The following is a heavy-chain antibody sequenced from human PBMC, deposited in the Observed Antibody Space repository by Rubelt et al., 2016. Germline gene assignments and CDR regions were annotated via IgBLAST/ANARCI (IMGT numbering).Heavy chain of an antibody. CDR1: GGSFSGYY. CDR3: ARYYSYYGMDV. D-gene: IGHD4-11*01. CDR2: INHSGST. Sequence: QVQLQQWGAGLLKPSETLSLTCAVYGGSFSGYYWSWIRQPPGKGLVWIGEINHSGSTSYNPSLKSQVTRSVDTSKNHFSRKLSSVTAADTAIYYCARYYSYYGMDVWGQGTTVTVSS. J-gene: IGHJ6*02. V-gene: IGHV4-34*01.